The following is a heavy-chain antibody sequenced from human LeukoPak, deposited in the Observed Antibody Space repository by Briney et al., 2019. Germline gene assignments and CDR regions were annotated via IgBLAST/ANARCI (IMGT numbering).Heavy chain of an antibody. V-gene: IGHV1-18*01. D-gene: IGHD3-10*01. CDR1: GYTFTSYG. Sequence: GASVKVSCKASGYTFTSYGISWVRQAPGQGLEWMGWISAYNGNTNYAQKLQGRVTMTTDTSTSRAYMELRSLRSDDTAVYYCARERRYYGSGSYTYYYYYMDVWGKGTTVTVSS. J-gene: IGHJ6*03. CDR2: ISAYNGNT. CDR3: ARERRYYGSGSYTYYYYYMDV.